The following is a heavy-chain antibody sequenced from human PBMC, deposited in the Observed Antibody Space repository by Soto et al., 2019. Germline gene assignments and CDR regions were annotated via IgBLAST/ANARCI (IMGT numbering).Heavy chain of an antibody. V-gene: IGHV4-59*08. CDR3: ARHGYCSGGSCYPRYYYYYMDV. D-gene: IGHD2-15*01. CDR2: IYYSGST. Sequence: SETLSLTCTVSGGSISSYYWSWIRQPPGKGLEWFGYIYYSGSTNYNPSLKSRVTISVDTSKNQFSLKLSSVTAADTAVYYCARHGYCSGGSCYPRYYYYYMDVWGKGTTVTV. CDR1: GGSISSYY. J-gene: IGHJ6*03.